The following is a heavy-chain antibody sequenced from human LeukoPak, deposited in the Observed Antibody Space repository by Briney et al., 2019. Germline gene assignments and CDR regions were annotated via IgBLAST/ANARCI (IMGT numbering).Heavy chain of an antibody. CDR3: GRRSRRDAFDI. V-gene: IGHV3-30-3*01. D-gene: IGHD6-19*01. CDR2: ISYDGSNK. CDR1: GFTFSSNY. J-gene: IGHJ3*02. Sequence: GGSLRLSCAASGFTFSSNYINWVRQAPGKGLEWVAGISYDGSNKYYADSVKGRFTISRDNSKNTLYLQMNSLRAEDTAVYYCGRRSRRDAFDIWGQGTMVTVSS.